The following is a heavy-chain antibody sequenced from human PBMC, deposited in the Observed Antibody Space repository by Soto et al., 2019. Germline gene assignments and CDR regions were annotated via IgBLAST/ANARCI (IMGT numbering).Heavy chain of an antibody. CDR2: IRSRSNGYAT. CDR1: GFTLSGSV. D-gene: IGHD5-12*01. CDR3: SRTAYSNSDSDY. Sequence: PGGSLRLSCAASGFTLSGSVIYWVRQPSGKGLEWVGRIRSRSNGYATAYAASVRCRFTISRDDSKNTAYLQMNSLKTEDTAVYYCSRTAYSNSDSDYWVQGTLVTVSS. J-gene: IGHJ4*02. V-gene: IGHV3-73*01.